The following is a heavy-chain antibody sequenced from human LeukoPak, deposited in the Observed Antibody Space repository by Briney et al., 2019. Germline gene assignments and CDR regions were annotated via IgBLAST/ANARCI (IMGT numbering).Heavy chain of an antibody. Sequence: PGGSLRLSCAASGFTFSTYNMNWVRQAPGKGLEWVSYISSSGSTKYYADSVKGRFTISRDNVKNSLFLQMNSLSDEDTAVYYCARIGGPGYYYYGMDVWGQGTTVTVSS. CDR3: ARIGGPGYYYYGMDV. J-gene: IGHJ6*02. CDR1: GFTFSTYN. D-gene: IGHD3-10*01. CDR2: ISSSGSTK. V-gene: IGHV3-48*02.